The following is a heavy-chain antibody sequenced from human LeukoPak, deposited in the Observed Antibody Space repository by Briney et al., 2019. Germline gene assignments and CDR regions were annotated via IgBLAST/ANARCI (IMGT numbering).Heavy chain of an antibody. CDR1: GYTLSSYG. J-gene: IGHJ3*02. CDR2: ISAYNTNT. V-gene: IGHV1-18*01. Sequence: ASVKVSCKASGYTLSSYGISWVRQAPGQGLEWMGWISAYNTNTNYAQRLQGRVSMTTDSSTNTAYMELRSLRSDDTAMYYCARDVSGSYREKNAFEIWGQGTMVIVSS. CDR3: ARDVSGSYREKNAFEI. D-gene: IGHD1-26*01.